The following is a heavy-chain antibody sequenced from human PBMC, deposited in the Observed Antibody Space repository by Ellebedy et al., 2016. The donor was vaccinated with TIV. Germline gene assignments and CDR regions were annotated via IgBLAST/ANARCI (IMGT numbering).Heavy chain of an antibody. D-gene: IGHD2-21*01. CDR1: GYTLTNYG. J-gene: IGHJ4*02. CDR2: INPNSGGT. V-gene: IGHV1-2*04. Sequence: AASVKVSCKASGYTLTNYGISWVRQAPGQGLEWMGWINPNSGGTNYAQSFQGWVTMTRDTSISTAYMELRRLRFDDTAVYYCARGMRQGLWWPYFDYWGQGTLVTVFS. CDR3: ARGMRQGLWWPYFDY.